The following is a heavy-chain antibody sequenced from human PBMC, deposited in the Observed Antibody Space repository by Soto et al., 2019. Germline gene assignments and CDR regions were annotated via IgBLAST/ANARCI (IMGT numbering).Heavy chain of an antibody. J-gene: IGHJ4*02. D-gene: IGHD4-17*01. Sequence: GGSLRLSCAASGSTFSSYAMHWVRQAPGKGLEWVAVISYDGSNKYYADSVKGRFTISRDNSKNTLYLQMNSLRVEDTAVYYCARALGDYGDCWGQGTLVTVSS. CDR3: ARALGDYGDC. V-gene: IGHV3-30-3*01. CDR1: GSTFSSYA. CDR2: ISYDGSNK.